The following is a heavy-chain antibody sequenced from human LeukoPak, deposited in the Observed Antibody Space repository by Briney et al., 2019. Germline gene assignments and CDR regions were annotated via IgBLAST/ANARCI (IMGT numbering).Heavy chain of an antibody. CDR2: ISSSGSTI. Sequence: PGGSLRLSCAASGFTFSDYYMSWIRQAPGKGLEWVSYISSSGSTIYYADSVKGRFTISRDNSKNTLYLQMNSLRAEDTAVYYCARGARFYYGSGSYGGVFDYWGQGTLVTVSS. V-gene: IGHV3-11*04. CDR3: ARGARFYYGSGSYGGVFDY. D-gene: IGHD3-10*01. CDR1: GFTFSDYY. J-gene: IGHJ4*02.